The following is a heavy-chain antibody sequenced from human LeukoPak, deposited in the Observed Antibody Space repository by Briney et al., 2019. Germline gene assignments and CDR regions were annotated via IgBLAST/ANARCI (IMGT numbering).Heavy chain of an antibody. D-gene: IGHD6-13*01. V-gene: IGHV4-39*01. Sequence: SETLSLTCTVSGGSIGGSTYYWGWIRQPPGKGLQWIGSTYYSGTTYYNPSLKSRVTISVDTSKNQFSLKLRSVTAAVTAIYYCARRLAAELDYWGQGTLVTVSS. CDR3: ARRLAAELDY. CDR1: GGSIGGSTYY. CDR2: TYYSGTT. J-gene: IGHJ4*02.